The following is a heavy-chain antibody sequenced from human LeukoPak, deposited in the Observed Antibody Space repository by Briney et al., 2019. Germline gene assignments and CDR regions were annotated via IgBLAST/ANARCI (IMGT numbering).Heavy chain of an antibody. J-gene: IGHJ5*02. Sequence: PSQTLSLTCAVSGGSISGGGYSWSWIRQPPGKGLERIGYIYHSGSTYYNPSLKSRVTISVDRSKNQFSLKLSSVTAADTAVYYCARGVRVRGGNWFDPWGQGTLVTVSS. D-gene: IGHD3-10*01. CDR3: ARGVRVRGGNWFDP. V-gene: IGHV4-30-2*01. CDR1: GGSISGGGYS. CDR2: IYHSGST.